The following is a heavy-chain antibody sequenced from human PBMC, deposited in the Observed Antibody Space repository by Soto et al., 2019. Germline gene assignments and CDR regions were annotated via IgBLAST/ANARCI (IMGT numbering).Heavy chain of an antibody. CDR3: ARGPGRYQLLSYYYYYYYMDV. CDR1: GYTFTSYD. D-gene: IGHD2-2*01. CDR2: MNPNSGNT. V-gene: IGHV1-8*01. Sequence: GASVKVSCKASGYTFTSYDINWVRQATGQGLEWMGWMNPNSGNTGYAQKFQGRVTMTRNTSISTAYMELSSLRSEDTAVYYCARGPGRYQLLSYYYYYYYMDVWGKGTTVTVS. J-gene: IGHJ6*03.